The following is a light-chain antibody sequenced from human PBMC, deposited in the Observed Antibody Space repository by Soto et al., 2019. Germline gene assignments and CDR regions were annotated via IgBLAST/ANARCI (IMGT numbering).Light chain of an antibody. J-gene: IGLJ1*01. CDR1: SNDVGGYNY. CDR2: DVT. CDR3: SSYSGSSTLYV. Sequence: QSVLTQPASVSGSAGQSITISCTGTSNDVGGYNYVSWYQQHPGKAPKLIIYDVTIRPSGVSNRFSGSKSGNTASLAISGLQAEDEADYHCSSYSGSSTLYVFGTGTKVTVL. V-gene: IGLV2-14*03.